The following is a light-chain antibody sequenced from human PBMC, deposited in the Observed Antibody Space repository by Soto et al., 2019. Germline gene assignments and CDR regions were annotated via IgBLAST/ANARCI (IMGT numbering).Light chain of an antibody. CDR1: SSDVGAYDY. CDR2: DVS. J-gene: IGLJ1*01. V-gene: IGLV2-14*03. Sequence: QSALTQPASVSGSPGQSITISCTGSSSDVGAYDYVSWYQQHPGKAPKLVIYDVSYRPSGVSTVSNRFSGSKSGNTASLTISGLQAEDEADYYCSSFTTSTSYVFGSGTKLTVL. CDR3: SSFTTSTSYV.